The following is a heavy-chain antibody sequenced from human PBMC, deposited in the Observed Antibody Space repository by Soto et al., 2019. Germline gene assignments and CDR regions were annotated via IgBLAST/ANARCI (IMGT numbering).Heavy chain of an antibody. D-gene: IGHD3-22*01. CDR2: IGLNSNYV. J-gene: IGHJ4*02. Sequence: GGSLRLSCVASGFTFDDFAMHWVRQVPGKGLEWVSGIGLNSNYVAYADSVRGRFTISRDNAKSSLYLQMNSLRAEDAALYYCARDMTGMIVGIEYWGQGTLVTVSS. CDR3: ARDMTGMIVGIEY. V-gene: IGHV3-9*01. CDR1: GFTFDDFA.